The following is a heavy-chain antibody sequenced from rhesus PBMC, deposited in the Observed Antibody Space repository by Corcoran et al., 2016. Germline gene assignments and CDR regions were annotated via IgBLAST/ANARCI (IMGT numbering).Heavy chain of an antibody. V-gene: IGHV4-147*01. CDR3: ARDAISLDV. Sequence: QVQLQESGPGLVKPSETLALTCAVTGVSLYGNYWTWIRQSPGKGLEWIGYISGNSESTSYNPSLGGRITISKDTSQNQFSLMLTSVTAEDTAVYYCARDAISLDVWGRGVGHRLL. J-gene: IGHJ5-2*02. CDR1: GVSLYGNY. CDR2: ISGNSEST.